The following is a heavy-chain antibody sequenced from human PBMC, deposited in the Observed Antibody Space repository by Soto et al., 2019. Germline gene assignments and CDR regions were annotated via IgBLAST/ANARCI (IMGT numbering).Heavy chain of an antibody. CDR3: AAETAGYYDFWSGYSPLLDV. D-gene: IGHD3-3*01. V-gene: IGHV1-58*01. J-gene: IGHJ6*02. Sequence: SVKVSCKASGSTFTSSAVQWVRQARGQRLEWIGWIVVGSGNTNYAQKFQERVTITRDMSTSTAYMELSSLRSEDTAVYYCAAETAGYYDFWSGYSPLLDVWGQGTRSPSP. CDR2: IVVGSGNT. CDR1: GSTFTSSA.